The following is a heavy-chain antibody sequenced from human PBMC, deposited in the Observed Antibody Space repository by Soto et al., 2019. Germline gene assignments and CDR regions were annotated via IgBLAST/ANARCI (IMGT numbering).Heavy chain of an antibody. CDR3: ARILVPSTIGWFDP. Sequence: ASVKVSCKASGYTFTGYYIHWVRQAPGLGLEWMGWINPNSGVTNYAQNFQGRVTMTRDASISTAYMELNRLRSDDTAVYYCARILVPSTIGWFDPWGQGTLVNVPS. D-gene: IGHD2-2*02. V-gene: IGHV1-2*02. CDR2: INPNSGVT. CDR1: GYTFTGYY. J-gene: IGHJ5*02.